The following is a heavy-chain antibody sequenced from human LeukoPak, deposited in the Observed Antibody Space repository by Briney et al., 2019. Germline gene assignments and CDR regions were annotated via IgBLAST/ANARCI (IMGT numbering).Heavy chain of an antibody. CDR1: GDSVSGNRAT. Sequence: SQTLSLTCAISGDSVSGNRATWDWLRQSPSRGLEWLGRICYRSKWYSDYAVSVKGRITINPDTSKNQFSLLLNSVTPEDTAVYFCGRAEHDWGSDYWGQGTLVTVSS. D-gene: IGHD3-9*01. CDR2: ICYRSKWYS. V-gene: IGHV6-1*01. CDR3: GRAEHDWGSDY. J-gene: IGHJ4*02.